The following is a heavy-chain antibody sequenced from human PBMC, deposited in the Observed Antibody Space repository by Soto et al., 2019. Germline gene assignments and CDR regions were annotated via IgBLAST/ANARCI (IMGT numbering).Heavy chain of an antibody. Sequence: QVQLQESGPGLVKPSETLSLTCTVSGGSISSYYWSWIRQPPGKGLEWIGYVYYSGSTNYNPSLKRRVNISVYTAKNQFSMKLSSVAAADTAVYYGARVVRKYDYGEYSGFFDPWGQGTLVTVSS. D-gene: IGHD4-17*01. J-gene: IGHJ5*02. CDR2: VYYSGST. V-gene: IGHV4-59*01. CDR3: ARVVRKYDYGEYSGFFDP. CDR1: GGSISSYY.